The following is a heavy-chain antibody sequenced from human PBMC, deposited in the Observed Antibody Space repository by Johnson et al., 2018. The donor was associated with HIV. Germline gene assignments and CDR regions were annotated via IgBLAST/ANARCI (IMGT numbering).Heavy chain of an antibody. J-gene: IGHJ3*02. CDR1: GFTFDDYG. D-gene: IGHD3-3*01. Sequence: MLLVESGGGVVRPGGSLRLSCAASGFTFDDYGMSWVRQAPGKGLEWVSGINWNGGSTGYADSVKGRFTISRDNAKNSLYLQMNSLRAEDTALYYFARDTWIFGVVIERSDAFDIWGQGTMVTVSS. CDR3: ARDTWIFGVVIERSDAFDI. V-gene: IGHV3-20*04. CDR2: INWNGGST.